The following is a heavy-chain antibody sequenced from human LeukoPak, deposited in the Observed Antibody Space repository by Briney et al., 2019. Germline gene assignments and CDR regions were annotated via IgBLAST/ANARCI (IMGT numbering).Heavy chain of an antibody. D-gene: IGHD3-10*01. Sequence: GGSLRLSCAASGFTFSTYWMHWVRQAPGKGLVWVSRIKGDGSSTIYADSVKGRFTISRDNAKNSLYLQMNSLRAEDTAVYYCARDFSGSGSFYTEGVDYWGQGTLVTVSS. J-gene: IGHJ4*02. V-gene: IGHV3-74*01. CDR1: GFTFSTYW. CDR2: IKGDGSST. CDR3: ARDFSGSGSFYTEGVDY.